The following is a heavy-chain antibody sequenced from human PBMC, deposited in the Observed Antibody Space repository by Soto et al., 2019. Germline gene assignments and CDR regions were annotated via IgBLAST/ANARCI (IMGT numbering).Heavy chain of an antibody. D-gene: IGHD2-15*01. Sequence: QXQLXESGPGLVKPSQTXSLTCTVSXXXXXXXXXXXXXXRQXPGXGLEWIGYIFYSGSTYYNPSLKSRVTISLDTSKNQFSLKLSSVTAADXAVXXCXXXGXXXXXXXXGMDXWGQGTTVTVSS. CDR3: XXXGXXXXXXXXGMDX. CDR2: IFYSGST. J-gene: IGHJ6*02. V-gene: IGHV4-30-4*01. CDR1: XXXXXXXXXX.